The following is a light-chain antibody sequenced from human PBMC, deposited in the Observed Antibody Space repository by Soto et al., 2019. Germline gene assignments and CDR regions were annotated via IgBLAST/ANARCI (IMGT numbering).Light chain of an antibody. V-gene: IGLV1-40*01. CDR1: RSNIGAGYA. CDR3: ESYDDSLSASGV. Sequence: SRSNIGAGYAIPGYQFLPGTAPKLLLYSFNKRPSGIPDRFSGSKSGTSASLAITGLQPEDEADYYCESYDDSLSASGVVGTRTKVPVL. J-gene: IGLJ1*01. CDR2: SFN.